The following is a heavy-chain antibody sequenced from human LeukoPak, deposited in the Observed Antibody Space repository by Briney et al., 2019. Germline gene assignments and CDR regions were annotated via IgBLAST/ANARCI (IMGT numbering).Heavy chain of an antibody. J-gene: IGHJ4*02. Sequence: GGSLRLSCAASGFTFSGYAMSWVRQAPGKGLEWVSGISGSGTSTYYADSVKGRFTISRDNSKNTLYLQMNSLRAEDTAVYYCAKVHLGGYSSSYYDLSYFDYWGQGTLVTVSS. CDR2: ISGSGTST. D-gene: IGHD6-13*01. CDR1: GFTFSGYA. V-gene: IGHV3-23*01. CDR3: AKVHLGGYSSSYYDLSYFDY.